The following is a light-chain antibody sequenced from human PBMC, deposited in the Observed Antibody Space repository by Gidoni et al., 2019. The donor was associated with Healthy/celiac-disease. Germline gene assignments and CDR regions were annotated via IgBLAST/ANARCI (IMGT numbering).Light chain of an antibody. CDR3: QQYGSSPLYT. Sequence: EIVLTQSPGPLSLSPGERATISCRASQSVSSSYLAWYQQKPGQAPRLLIYGASSRATGIPDRFSGSGSGTDFTLTISRLEPEDFAVYYCQQYGSSPLYTFGQGTKLEIK. V-gene: IGKV3-20*01. CDR2: GAS. CDR1: QSVSSSY. J-gene: IGKJ2*01.